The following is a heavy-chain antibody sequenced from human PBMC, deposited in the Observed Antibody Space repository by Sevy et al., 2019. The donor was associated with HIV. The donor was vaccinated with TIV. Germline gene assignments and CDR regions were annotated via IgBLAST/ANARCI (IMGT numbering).Heavy chain of an antibody. CDR1: GYTFTSYY. J-gene: IGHJ4*02. CDR2: INPGGGST. V-gene: IGHV1-46*01. D-gene: IGHD3-10*01. CDR3: ARAGGITMVRGVIKAPDY. Sequence: ASVKVSCKASGYTFTSYYMHWVRQAPGQGLEWMGIINPGGGSTSYAQKFQGRVTMTRDTSTGTVYMELSSLRSEDTAVYYWARAGGITMVRGVIKAPDYWGQGTLVTVSS.